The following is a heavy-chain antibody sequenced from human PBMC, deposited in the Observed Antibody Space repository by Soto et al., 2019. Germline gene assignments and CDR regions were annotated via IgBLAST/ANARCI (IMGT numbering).Heavy chain of an antibody. CDR1: GGTFSSYA. J-gene: IGHJ6*02. CDR3: ARSTPHYDFWSGLNYYYYGMDV. Sequence: QVQLVQSGAEVKKPGSSVKVSCKDSGGTFSSYAISWVRQAPGQGLEWTGGIIPIFGTANYAQKFQGRVTITADESTSTAYMELSSLRSEDTAVYYCARSTPHYDFWSGLNYYYYGMDVWGQGTTVTVSS. D-gene: IGHD3-3*01. V-gene: IGHV1-69*12. CDR2: IIPIFGTA.